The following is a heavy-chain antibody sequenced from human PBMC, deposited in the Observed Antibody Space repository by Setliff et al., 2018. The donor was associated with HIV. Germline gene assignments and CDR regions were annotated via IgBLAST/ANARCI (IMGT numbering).Heavy chain of an antibody. CDR1: GFRFRTYA. Sequence: GGSLRLSCVASGFRFRTYAMSWVRQAPGKGLEWVSVISGSGDITYYRESVKGRFTVSRDNSNNTLYLQMNSLRAEDTAVYYCARDHQFYDICDYWGQGTLVTVSS. J-gene: IGHJ4*02. CDR3: ARDHQFYDICDY. D-gene: IGHD3-9*01. CDR2: ISGSGDIT. V-gene: IGHV3-23*01.